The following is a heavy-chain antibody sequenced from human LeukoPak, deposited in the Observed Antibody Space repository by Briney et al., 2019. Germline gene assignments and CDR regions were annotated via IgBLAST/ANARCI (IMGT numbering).Heavy chain of an antibody. V-gene: IGHV4-34*01. CDR1: GGSFSGYY. CDR3: ARQPALTHSPFDS. CDR2: INHSGST. Sequence: TPSETLSLTCAVYGGSFSGYYWSWIRQPPGKGLEWIGEINHSGSTNYNPSLKSRVTISVDTSKNQFSLKLSSVTAADTAVYYCARQPALTHSPFDSWGQGTLVTVSS. J-gene: IGHJ4*02.